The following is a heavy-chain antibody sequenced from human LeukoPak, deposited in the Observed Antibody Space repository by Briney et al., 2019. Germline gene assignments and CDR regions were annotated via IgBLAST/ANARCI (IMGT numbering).Heavy chain of an antibody. CDR1: GGSISSYY. CDR3: ALGARDAFDI. CDR2: IYYSGST. V-gene: IGHV4-59*01. D-gene: IGHD3-16*01. Sequence: PSETLPLTCTVSGGSISSYYWSWIRQPPGKGLEWIGYIYYSGSTNYNPSLKSRVTISVDTSKNQFSLKLSSVTAADTAVYYCALGARDAFDIWGQGTMVTVSS. J-gene: IGHJ3*02.